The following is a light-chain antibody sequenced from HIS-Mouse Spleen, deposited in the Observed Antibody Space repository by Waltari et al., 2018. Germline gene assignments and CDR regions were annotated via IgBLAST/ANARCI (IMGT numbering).Light chain of an antibody. CDR3: CSYAGSSTYVV. V-gene: IGLV2-23*01. J-gene: IGLJ2*01. CDR1: SSDVGSYNL. Sequence: QSALTQPASVSGSPGQSITISCTGTSSDVGSYNLVSWYQQHPGKAPKLMIYEGSKRPSGVSNRFSGSKSCNTASLTISWLQAEDEADYYCCSYAGSSTYVVFGGGTKLTVL. CDR2: EGS.